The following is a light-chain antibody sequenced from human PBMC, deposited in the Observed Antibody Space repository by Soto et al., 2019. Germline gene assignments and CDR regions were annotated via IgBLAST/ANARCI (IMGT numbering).Light chain of an antibody. CDR2: WAS. CDR1: RSVLYNSNNKNY. Sequence: DIVMTQSPDSLAVSLGERATINCKSSRSVLYNSNNKNYLAWYQQKPGQPPKLLIYWASTRESGVPDRFSGSGSETDFTLTISSLQAEDVAVYYCQHYYTTPRTFGQGIKLEIK. CDR3: QHYYTTPRT. J-gene: IGKJ2*01. V-gene: IGKV4-1*01.